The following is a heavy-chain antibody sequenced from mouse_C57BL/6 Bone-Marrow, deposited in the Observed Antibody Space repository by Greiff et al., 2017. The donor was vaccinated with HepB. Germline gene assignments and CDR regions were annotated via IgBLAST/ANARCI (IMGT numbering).Heavy chain of an antibody. Sequence: EVQLQQSGPELVKPGASVKLSCKASGYTFTDYNMHWVKQSHGKSLEWIGYINPNNGGTSNNQKFKGKATLTVNKSSSTAYMELRSLTSEDSAVYYCARVIYYDYDGLFAYWGQGTLVTVSA. J-gene: IGHJ3*01. CDR1: GYTFTDYN. CDR2: INPNNGGT. CDR3: ARVIYYDYDGLFAY. V-gene: IGHV1-22*01. D-gene: IGHD2-4*01.